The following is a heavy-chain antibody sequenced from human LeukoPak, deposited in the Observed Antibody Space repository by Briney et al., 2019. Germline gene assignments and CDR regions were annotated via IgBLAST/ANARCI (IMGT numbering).Heavy chain of an antibody. Sequence: PGGSLRLSCAASGFTFSSYGMHWVRQAPGKGLEWVAVIWYDGSNKYYADSVKGRFTISSDNPKNTLYLQMNSLRAEDTAVYYCAKEFRSDFWSGYYFRGVDAFDIWGQGTMVTVSS. D-gene: IGHD3-3*01. J-gene: IGHJ3*02. CDR2: IWYDGSNK. CDR1: GFTFSSYG. CDR3: AKEFRSDFWSGYYFRGVDAFDI. V-gene: IGHV3-33*06.